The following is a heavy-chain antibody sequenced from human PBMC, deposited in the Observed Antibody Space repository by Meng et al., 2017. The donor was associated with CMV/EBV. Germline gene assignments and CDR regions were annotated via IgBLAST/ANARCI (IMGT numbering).Heavy chain of an antibody. J-gene: IGHJ6*02. V-gene: IGHV1-2*02. D-gene: IGHD5-18*01. CDR1: GYTFTGYY. CDR3: ARSRIQLWLHHYYYGMDV. Sequence: ASVKVSCKASGYTFTGYYMHWVRQAPGQGLEWMGWINPNSGGTNYAQKFQGRVTMTRDTSISTAYMELSGLRSDDTAVYYCARSRIQLWLHHYYYGMDVWGQGTTVTVS. CDR2: INPNSGGT.